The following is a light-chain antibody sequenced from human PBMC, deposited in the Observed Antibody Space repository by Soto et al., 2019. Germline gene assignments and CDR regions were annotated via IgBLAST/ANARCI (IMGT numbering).Light chain of an antibody. CDR1: HYIGTD. CDR2: AAS. CDR3: LQDHAYPLT. V-gene: IGKV1-6*01. J-gene: IGKJ4*01. Sequence: AIQVTQSPSSLSASVGDRVTITCRASHYIGTDLGWYQQKSGKAPKLLIYAASTLQGGVSSRFSGSGSGTDFTLTISSLQPEDLATYYCLQDHAYPLTFGGGTKVEIK.